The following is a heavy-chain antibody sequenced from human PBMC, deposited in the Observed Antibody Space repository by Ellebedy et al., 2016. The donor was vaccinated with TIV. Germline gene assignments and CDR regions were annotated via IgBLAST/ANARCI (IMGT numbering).Heavy chain of an antibody. CDR1: GGSINGYY. Sequence: MPSETLSLTCTVSGGSINGYYWSWIRQPAGKGLEWIGRIYFSGSTNYNPSLKSRVTMSLDASKNQFSLNLASVTAADTAVYYCARDPALPRGRFDPWGQGTLVTVSS. CDR2: IYFSGST. V-gene: IGHV4-4*07. CDR3: ARDPALPRGRFDP. J-gene: IGHJ5*02.